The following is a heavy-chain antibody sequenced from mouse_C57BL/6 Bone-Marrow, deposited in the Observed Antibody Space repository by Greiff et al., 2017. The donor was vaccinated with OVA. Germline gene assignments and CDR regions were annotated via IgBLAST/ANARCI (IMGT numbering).Heavy chain of an antibody. D-gene: IGHD3-1*01. CDR1: GYTFTGYW. J-gene: IGHJ4*01. CDR2: ILPGSGST. V-gene: IGHV1-9*01. Sequence: QVQLQQSGAELMKPGASVKLSCKATGYTFTGYWIEWVKQRPGHGLEWIGEILPGSGSTNYNEKFKGKATFTADTTTQTSYKQLSSLTTEDSVIYYCARGSSDHYAMDYWGQGTSVTVSS. CDR3: ARGSSDHYAMDY.